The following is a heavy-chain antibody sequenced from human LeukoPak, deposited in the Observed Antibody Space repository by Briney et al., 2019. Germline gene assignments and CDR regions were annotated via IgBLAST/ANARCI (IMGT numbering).Heavy chain of an antibody. CDR1: GGSFSGYY. CDR3: ARAKALGYCSGGSCHPRGFDP. D-gene: IGHD2-15*01. V-gene: IGHV4-34*01. CDR2: INHSGST. Sequence: PSETLSLTCAVYGGSFSGYYWSWIRQPPGKGLEWIGEINHSGSTNYNPSLKSRVTISVDTSKNQFSLKLSSVTAADTAVYYCARAKALGYCSGGSCHPRGFDPWGQGTLVTVSS. J-gene: IGHJ5*02.